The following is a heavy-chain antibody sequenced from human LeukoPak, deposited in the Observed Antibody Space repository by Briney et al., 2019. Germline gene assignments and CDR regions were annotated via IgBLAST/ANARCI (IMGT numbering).Heavy chain of an antibody. CDR3: ARVERKWELLSFPFDY. D-gene: IGHD1-26*01. Sequence: ASVKVSCKASGYTFTGYYMHWVRQAPGQGLEWMGWINPNSGGTNYAQKFQGRVTMTRDTSISTAYMELSRLRSDDTAVYYCARVERKWELLSFPFDYWGQGTLVTVSS. J-gene: IGHJ4*02. CDR2: INPNSGGT. CDR1: GYTFTGYY. V-gene: IGHV1-2*02.